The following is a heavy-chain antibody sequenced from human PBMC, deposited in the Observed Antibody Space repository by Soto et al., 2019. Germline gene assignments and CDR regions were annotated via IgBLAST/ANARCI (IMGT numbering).Heavy chain of an antibody. D-gene: IGHD5-18*01. V-gene: IGHV3-21*01. J-gene: IGHJ4*02. CDR1: GFTFSSYS. CDR2: ISSSSSYI. CDR3: ARERSGYSYGPLDY. Sequence: EVQLVESGGGLVKPGGSLRLSCAASGFTFSSYSMNWVRQAPGKGLQWVSSISSSSSYIYYAASVKGRFTISRDNAKNSLYLQMNSLRAEATAVYYCARERSGYSYGPLDYWGQGTLVTVSS.